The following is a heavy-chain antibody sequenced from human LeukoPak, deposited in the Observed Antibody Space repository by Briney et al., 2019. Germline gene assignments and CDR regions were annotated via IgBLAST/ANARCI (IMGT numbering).Heavy chain of an antibody. CDR3: ARSGVGYDSSGYYYDY. J-gene: IGHJ4*02. V-gene: IGHV3-23*01. Sequence: PAGSLTLSRAASRFTSSDYAMTWVRQAPGKGLEWVSAITNTRGTTYYAASVKGRFTITRDNSKNTMDMQLNSLRAEDTAVYYCARSGVGYDSSGYYYDYWGQGTLGTSSS. D-gene: IGHD3-22*01. CDR2: ITNTRGTT. CDR1: RFTSSDYA.